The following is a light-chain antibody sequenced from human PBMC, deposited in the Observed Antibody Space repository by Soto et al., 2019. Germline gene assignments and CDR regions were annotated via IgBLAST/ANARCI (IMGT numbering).Light chain of an antibody. CDR1: SSDVGSYNL. V-gene: IGLV2-23*01. CDR3: CSYAGSSTWV. Sequence: QSALNQPASVSGSPGQSITISCTGTSSDVGSYNLVSWYQQQPGNAPKLMIYEGTKRPSGVSNRFSGSKSGNTASLTISGLQAEDEADYHCCSYAGSSTWVFGGGTKLTVL. CDR2: EGT. J-gene: IGLJ3*02.